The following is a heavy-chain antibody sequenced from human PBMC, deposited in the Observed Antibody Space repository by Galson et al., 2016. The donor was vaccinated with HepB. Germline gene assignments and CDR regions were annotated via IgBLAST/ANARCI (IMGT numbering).Heavy chain of an antibody. V-gene: IGHV3-30*18. J-gene: IGHJ6*02. D-gene: IGHD3-10*01. Sequence: SLRLSCAAAGFTFTSYGMHWVRQAPGKGLEWVAFVSYDGSNKYYADSVKGRFTISRDNSKDTVYLQMNRLRADDTAVYYCAKGREYPDYYYAMDVWGQGTTVTVPS. CDR1: GFTFTSYG. CDR2: VSYDGSNK. CDR3: AKGREYPDYYYAMDV.